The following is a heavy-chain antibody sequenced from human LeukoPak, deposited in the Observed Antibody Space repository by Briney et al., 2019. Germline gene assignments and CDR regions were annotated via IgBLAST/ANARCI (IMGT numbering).Heavy chain of an antibody. CDR3: ARGGPAPYYFYGMDV. Sequence: GGSLRLSCAASGFTFSSYDMHWVCQATGKGLEWVSAIGTAGDTYYPGSVKGRFTISRENAKNSLYLQMNSLRAGDTAVYYCARGGPAPYYFYGMDVWGQGTTVTVSS. V-gene: IGHV3-13*01. J-gene: IGHJ6*02. CDR1: GFTFSSYD. CDR2: IGTAGDT. D-gene: IGHD2-2*01.